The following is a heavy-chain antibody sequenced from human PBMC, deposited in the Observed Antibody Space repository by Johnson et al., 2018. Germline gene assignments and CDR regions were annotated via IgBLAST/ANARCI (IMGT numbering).Heavy chain of an antibody. J-gene: IGHJ6*03. Sequence: QVQLVESGGGVVQPGRSXRLSCAASGFTFSSYPIHWVRQAPGKGLEWVAIISSGGSNKYYADSVKGRFTISRDNSKNTLYLQMNSLRAEDTAVYYCAKEGWFGGNYYYYYMDVWGKGTTVTVSS. CDR1: GFTFSSYP. CDR3: AKEGWFGGNYYYYYMDV. D-gene: IGHD3-10*01. V-gene: IGHV3-30-3*01. CDR2: ISSGGSNK.